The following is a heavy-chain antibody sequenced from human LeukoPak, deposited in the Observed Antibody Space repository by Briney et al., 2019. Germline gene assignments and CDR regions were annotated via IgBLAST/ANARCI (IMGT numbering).Heavy chain of an antibody. CDR1: GLTFSSYS. CDR2: ISSSSSYI. D-gene: IGHD6-13*01. Sequence: PGGSLRLSCAASGLTFSSYSMNWVRQAPGKGLEWVSSISSSSSYIYYADSVKGRFTISRDNAKNSLYLQMNSLRAEDTAVYYCARGTSGYSSSWYYFDYWGQGTLVTVSS. J-gene: IGHJ4*02. CDR3: ARGTSGYSSSWYYFDY. V-gene: IGHV3-21*01.